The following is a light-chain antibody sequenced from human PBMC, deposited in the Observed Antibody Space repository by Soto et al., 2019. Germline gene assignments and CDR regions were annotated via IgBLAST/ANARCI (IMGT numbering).Light chain of an antibody. CDR3: SSYTSSSTLV. V-gene: IGLV2-14*01. Sequence: QSALTQPASVSGSPGQSITISCTGTSSYVGGYNYVSWYQQHQGKAPKLMIYEVSNRTSGVSNRFSGSKSGNTASLTISGLHAEDEADYYCSSYTSSSTLVFGTGTKVTVL. CDR2: EVS. J-gene: IGLJ1*01. CDR1: SSYVGGYNY.